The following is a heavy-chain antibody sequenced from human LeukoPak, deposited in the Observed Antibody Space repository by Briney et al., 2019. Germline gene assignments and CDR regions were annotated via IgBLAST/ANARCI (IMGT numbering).Heavy chain of an antibody. CDR1: GFTFSAHY. V-gene: IGHV3-11*04. J-gene: IGHJ4*02. CDR3: ARGDCSSTSCYYFDY. D-gene: IGHD2-2*01. Sequence: GGSLRLXCAASGFTFSAHYMSWIRQAPGKGLEWVSYISSSGTTIYYADSVKGRFTISRDNAKNSLYLQMNSLRTEDTAVYYCARGDCSSTSCYYFDYWGQGTLVTVSS. CDR2: ISSSGTTI.